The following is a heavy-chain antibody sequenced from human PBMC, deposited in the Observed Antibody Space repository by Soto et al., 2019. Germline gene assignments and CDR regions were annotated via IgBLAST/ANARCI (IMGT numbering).Heavy chain of an antibody. D-gene: IGHD2-15*01. CDR3: AREGIELVYCSGGSCYPAAPLFYYGMDV. V-gene: IGHV1-3*01. J-gene: IGHJ6*02. Sequence: ASVKVSCKASGYTFTSYAMHWVRQAPGQRLEWMGWINAGNGNTKYSQKFQGRVTITRDTSASTAYMELSSLRSEDTAVYYCAREGIELVYCSGGSCYPAAPLFYYGMDVWGQGTTVTAP. CDR1: GYTFTSYA. CDR2: INAGNGNT.